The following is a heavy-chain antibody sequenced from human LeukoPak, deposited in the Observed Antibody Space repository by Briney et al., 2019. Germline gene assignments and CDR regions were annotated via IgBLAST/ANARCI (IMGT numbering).Heavy chain of an antibody. J-gene: IGHJ4*02. Sequence: SVKVSCKASGGIFSSYANSWVRQAPGQGLEWMGRIIPILGIANYAQKFQGRVTITADKSTSTAYMDLSSLRSEDTAVYYCARDLPPYYFDYWGQGTLVTVSS. CDR2: IIPILGIA. CDR3: ARDLPPYYFDY. V-gene: IGHV1-69*04. CDR1: GGIFSSYA.